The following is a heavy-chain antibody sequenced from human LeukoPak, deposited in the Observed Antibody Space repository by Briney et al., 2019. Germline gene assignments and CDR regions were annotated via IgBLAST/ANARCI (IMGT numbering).Heavy chain of an antibody. V-gene: IGHV3-11*01. Sequence: GGSLRLSCTASGFTFSDYYMSWIRQTPGKGLEWLSYISTRDNTIQYADSVKGRFTISRDNANNSLFLQMNNLRAEDSAIYYCAGGARWAYYFDYWGQGSLVTVSS. CDR1: GFTFSDYY. J-gene: IGHJ4*02. CDR2: ISTRDNTI. CDR3: AGGARWAYYFDY. D-gene: IGHD4-23*01.